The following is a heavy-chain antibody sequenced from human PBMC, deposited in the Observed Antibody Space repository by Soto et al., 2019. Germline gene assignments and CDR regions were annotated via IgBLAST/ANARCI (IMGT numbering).Heavy chain of an antibody. CDR3: ARGKSYYAFDI. CDR2: INHSGST. Sequence: SETLSLTCAVYGGSFSGYYWSWIRQPPGKGLEWIGEINHSGSTNYNPSLKSRVTISVDTSKNQFSLKLSSVTAADTAVYYCARGKSYYAFDIWGQGTMVTVSS. J-gene: IGHJ3*02. D-gene: IGHD3-10*01. V-gene: IGHV4-34*01. CDR1: GGSFSGYY.